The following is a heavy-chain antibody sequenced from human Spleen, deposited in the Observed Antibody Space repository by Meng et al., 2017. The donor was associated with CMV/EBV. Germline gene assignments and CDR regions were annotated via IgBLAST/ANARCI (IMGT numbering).Heavy chain of an antibody. D-gene: IGHD3-10*01. V-gene: IGHV4-34*01. J-gene: IGHJ5*02. Sequence: SFRCYYCSVIPQPPGKGLEWIGEITHSGSTNYPPSLKSRVTISVDTSKNQFSLNLSSVTAADTAVYYCARGGRGSGTFYKRPNWFDPWGQGTLVTVSS. CDR1: SFRCYY. CDR2: ITHSGST. CDR3: ARGGRGSGTFYKRPNWFDP.